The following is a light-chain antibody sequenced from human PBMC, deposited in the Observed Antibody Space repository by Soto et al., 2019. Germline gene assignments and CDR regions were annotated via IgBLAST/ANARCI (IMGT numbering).Light chain of an antibody. CDR2: AAS. CDR1: QSVSGW. CDR3: QQSYRTPT. Sequence: DIQMTQSPSTLSASVGDTVTVTGRASQSVSGWLAWYQQKPGEAPKLLIYAASTLQSGVPSRLSGSGSGTDYTLTISSMQPEDFATYYCQQSYRTPTFGQGTRLEI. J-gene: IGKJ5*01. V-gene: IGKV1-39*01.